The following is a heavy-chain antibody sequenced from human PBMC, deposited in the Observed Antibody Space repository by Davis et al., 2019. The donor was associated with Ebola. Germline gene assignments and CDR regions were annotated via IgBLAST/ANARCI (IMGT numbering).Heavy chain of an antibody. CDR1: GFTFSSYS. Sequence: GESLKISCAASGFTFSSYSMNWVRQAPGKGLEWVSSISSSSSYIYYADSVKGRFTISRDNAKNSLYLQMNSLRAEDTAVYYCARDWCSGGSCYVKWFDPWGQGTLVTVSS. CDR2: ISSSSSYI. V-gene: IGHV3-21*01. J-gene: IGHJ5*02. CDR3: ARDWCSGGSCYVKWFDP. D-gene: IGHD2-15*01.